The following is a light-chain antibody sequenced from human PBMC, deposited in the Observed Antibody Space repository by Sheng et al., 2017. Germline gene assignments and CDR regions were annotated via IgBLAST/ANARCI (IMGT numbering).Light chain of an antibody. V-gene: IGKV3-15*01. J-gene: IGKJ4*01. CDR1: QSVNIY. CDR2: GAS. CDR3: QQYDKWPLT. Sequence: EIVLTQSPATLSLSPGDRATLSCRASQSVNIYLAWYQQKPGLAPRLLIYGASSRATGFPGRLSGSGSGTEFTLTISSLQSEDFAVYYCQQYDKWPLTFGGGTKVEIK.